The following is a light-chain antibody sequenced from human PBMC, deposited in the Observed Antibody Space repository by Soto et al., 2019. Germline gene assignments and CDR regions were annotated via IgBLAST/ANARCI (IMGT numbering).Light chain of an antibody. V-gene: IGKV1-6*01. CDR2: AAS. Sequence: AIQMTQSPSSLSASVGDRVTITCRASQDIRNDLGWYQQKPGRAPKLLIYAASNLQSGVPSRFSGSGSDPHFTLTISSLQPEDFASYYCLQDDNYPRTFGQGTKLEIK. CDR1: QDIRND. J-gene: IGKJ2*01. CDR3: LQDDNYPRT.